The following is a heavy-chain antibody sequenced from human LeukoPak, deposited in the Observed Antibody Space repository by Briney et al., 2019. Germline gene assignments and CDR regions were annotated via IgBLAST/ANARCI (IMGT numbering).Heavy chain of an antibody. CDR3: ATGGTKTATGRMGY. Sequence: PGTSLRLSCAASGFTFSNYGMHWVRQAPGKGREWVAVISYDGSNKNYADSVEGQFTISRDNSKNTYLQMNSLRPEDTAVYYCATGGTKTATGRMGYWGQGTLVTVSS. D-gene: IGHD1-1*01. V-gene: IGHV3-30*03. J-gene: IGHJ4*02. CDR1: GFTFSNYG. CDR2: ISYDGSNK.